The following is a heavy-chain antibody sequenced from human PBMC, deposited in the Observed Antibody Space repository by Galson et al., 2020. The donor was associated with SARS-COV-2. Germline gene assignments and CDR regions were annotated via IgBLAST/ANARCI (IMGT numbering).Heavy chain of an antibody. V-gene: IGHV3-48*04. Sequence: GESLKISCAASGFTFSSYSMNWVRQAPGKGLEWVSYISSSSSTTYYADSVKGRFTISRDNAKNSLYLQMNSLRAEDTAVYYCARDLCGGDCPIDYWGQGTLVTVSS. D-gene: IGHD2-21*02. CDR2: ISSSSSTT. J-gene: IGHJ4*02. CDR3: ARDLCGGDCPIDY. CDR1: GFTFSSYS.